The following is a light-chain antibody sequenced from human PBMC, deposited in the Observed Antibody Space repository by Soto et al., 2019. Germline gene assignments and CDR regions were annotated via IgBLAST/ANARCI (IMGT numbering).Light chain of an antibody. CDR3: QQYRSSLYT. CDR2: SAS. Sequence: EIVLTQSPGTLSLSPGERATLSCRASQTVSSTYLAWYQHKPGEAPRLLIYSASSRAIGIPDRFSGSGSGTDFTLTISRLEPEDFAVYYCQQYRSSLYTFDQGTKLELK. J-gene: IGKJ2*01. V-gene: IGKV3-20*01. CDR1: QTVSSTY.